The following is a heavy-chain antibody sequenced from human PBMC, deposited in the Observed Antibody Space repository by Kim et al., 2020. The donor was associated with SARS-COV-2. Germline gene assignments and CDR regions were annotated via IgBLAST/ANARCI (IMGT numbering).Heavy chain of an antibody. D-gene: IGHD2-2*01. Sequence: GGSLRLSCAASGFTFSSYAMHWVRQAPGKGLEWVAVISYDGSNKYYAYSVKGRFTISRDNSKNTLYLQMNSLRAEDTAVYYCARGGDIVVVPAAHYYYGMDVWGQGTTVTVSS. J-gene: IGHJ6*02. CDR1: GFTFSSYA. V-gene: IGHV3-30-3*01. CDR2: ISYDGSNK. CDR3: ARGGDIVVVPAAHYYYGMDV.